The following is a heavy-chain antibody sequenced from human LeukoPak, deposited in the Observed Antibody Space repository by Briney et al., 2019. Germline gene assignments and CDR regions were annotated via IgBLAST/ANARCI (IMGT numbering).Heavy chain of an antibody. Sequence: GGSLRLSCAASGFTVSSNYMSWLRQAPGKALEWVAVIYSCGSTYYADSVKGRFTISRDNSKNTLYLQMNSLRAEDTAVYYCARDETDYGSGSRKGYYYYGMDVWGQGTTVTVSS. CDR2: IYSCGST. D-gene: IGHD3-10*01. CDR1: GFTVSSNY. CDR3: ARDETDYGSGSRKGYYYYGMDV. J-gene: IGHJ6*02. V-gene: IGHV3-66*01.